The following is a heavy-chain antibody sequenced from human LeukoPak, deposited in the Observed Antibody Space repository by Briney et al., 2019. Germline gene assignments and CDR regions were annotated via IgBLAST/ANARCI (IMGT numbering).Heavy chain of an antibody. CDR3: AGGRGWLQLVY. CDR1: GFAVSSTY. D-gene: IGHD5-24*01. J-gene: IGHJ4*02. Sequence: PGGSLRLSCAASGFAVSSTYMSWVRQAPGKGLEWVSVIYSGGWTYYADSVKGRFTISRDNSKNTLYLQMNSLRVEDTAVYYCAGGRGWLQLVYWGQGTLVTVSS. CDR2: IYSGGWT. V-gene: IGHV3-53*01.